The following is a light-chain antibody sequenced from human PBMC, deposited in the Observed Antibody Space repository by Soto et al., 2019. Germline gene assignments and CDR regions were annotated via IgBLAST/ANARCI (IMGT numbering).Light chain of an antibody. CDR2: EVS. CDR1: SSDIGSHNY. J-gene: IGLJ2*01. CDR3: SSFPGSNNFE. Sequence: QSALTQPPSVSGSPGQSVTISCTGTSSDIGSHNYVSWYQQHPGKAPKLMIYEVSKRPSGVPDRFSGSKSGNTASLTVSGLQAEDEADYYCSSFPGSNNFEFGGGTKLTVL. V-gene: IGLV2-8*01.